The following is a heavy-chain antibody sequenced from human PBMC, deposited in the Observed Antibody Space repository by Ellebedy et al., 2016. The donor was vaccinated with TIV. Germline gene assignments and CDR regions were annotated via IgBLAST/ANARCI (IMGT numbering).Heavy chain of an antibody. V-gene: IGHV3-74*01. CDR1: GFTFSSYW. CDR2: IRTDGNTA. Sequence: GESLKISCAASGFTFSSYWMHWVRQAPGKGLVWVARIRTDGNTADYADSVKGRFSISRDNAENTLYLQINSLRAEDTAVYYCVRDGHSWDFDYWGQGTLVTVSS. J-gene: IGHJ4*02. D-gene: IGHD3-16*01. CDR3: VRDGHSWDFDY.